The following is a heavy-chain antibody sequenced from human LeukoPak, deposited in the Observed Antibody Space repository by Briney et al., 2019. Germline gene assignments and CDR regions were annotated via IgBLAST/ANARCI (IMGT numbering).Heavy chain of an antibody. V-gene: IGHV3-21*01. CDR2: ISSSSYI. CDR3: AREGGGCSGGSCYSYYYYYGMDV. J-gene: IGHJ6*02. D-gene: IGHD2-15*01. CDR1: GFTFSSYS. Sequence: GGSLRLSCAASGFTFSSYSMNWVRQAPGKGLEWVSSISSSSYIYYADSVKGRFTISRDNAKNSLYLQMNSLRAEDTAVYYCAREGGGCSGGSCYSYYYYYGMDVWGQGTTVTVSS.